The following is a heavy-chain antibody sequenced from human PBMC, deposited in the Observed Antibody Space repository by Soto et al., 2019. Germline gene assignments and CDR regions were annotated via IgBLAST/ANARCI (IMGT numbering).Heavy chain of an antibody. CDR2: ISYDGSNK. Sequence: PGGSLRLSCAASGFTFSSYGMHWVRQAPGKGLEWVAVISYDGSNKYYADSVKGRFTISRDNSKNTLYLQMNSLRAEDTAVYYCAKVVKDCSGGSCIPYFDYWGQGTLVTVSS. J-gene: IGHJ4*02. CDR1: GFTFSSYG. V-gene: IGHV3-30*18. CDR3: AKVVKDCSGGSCIPYFDY. D-gene: IGHD2-15*01.